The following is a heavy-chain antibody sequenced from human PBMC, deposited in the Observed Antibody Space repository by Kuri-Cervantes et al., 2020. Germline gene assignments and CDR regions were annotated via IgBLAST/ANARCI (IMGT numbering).Heavy chain of an antibody. CDR2: ISYDGSNK. D-gene: IGHD5-24*01. CDR3: ARGLLHHVWLILGGY. CDR1: GFTFSSYG. J-gene: IGHJ4*02. Sequence: GESLKISCAASGFTFSSYGMHWVRQAPGKGLEWVAVISYDGSNKYYADSVKGRFTISRDNSKNTLYLQMNSLRAEDTAVYYCARGLLHHVWLILGGYWGQGTLVTVSS. V-gene: IGHV3-30*03.